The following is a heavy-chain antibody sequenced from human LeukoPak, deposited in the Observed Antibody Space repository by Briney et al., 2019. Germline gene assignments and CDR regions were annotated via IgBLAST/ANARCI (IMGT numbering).Heavy chain of an antibody. CDR1: GFTFSSYA. D-gene: IGHD6-19*01. CDR2: ISYDGSNK. J-gene: IGHJ4*02. Sequence: GGSPRLSCAASGFTFSSYAMHWVRQAPGKGLEWVAVISYDGSNKYYADSVKGRFTISRDNSKNTLYLQMNSLRAEDTAVYYCARPPPTSSGWYFDYWGQGTLVTVSS. CDR3: ARPPPTSSGWYFDY. V-gene: IGHV3-30*04.